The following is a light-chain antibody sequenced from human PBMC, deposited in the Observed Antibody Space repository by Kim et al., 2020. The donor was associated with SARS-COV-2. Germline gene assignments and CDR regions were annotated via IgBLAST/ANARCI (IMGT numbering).Light chain of an antibody. CDR2: AAS. J-gene: IGKJ1*01. CDR1: QSISNH. V-gene: IGKV1-39*01. Sequence: SASVGDRVAITCRESQSISNHLNWYQQKAGKAPKLLIYAASSLQSGVPSRFSGSGSGTDFTLIISSLQPEDFATYYCQQSSSTRDFGQGTKVDIK. CDR3: QQSSSTRD.